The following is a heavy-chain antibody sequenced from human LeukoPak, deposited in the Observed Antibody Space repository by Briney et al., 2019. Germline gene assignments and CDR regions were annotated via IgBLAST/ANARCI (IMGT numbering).Heavy chain of an antibody. CDR2: ISSSSSYI. CDR3: ARDGRRPSSGWPREDFDY. CDR1: GFTFSSYS. J-gene: IGHJ4*02. V-gene: IGHV3-21*01. Sequence: GGSLRLSCAASGFTFSSYSMNWVRQAPGKGLEWVSSISSSSSYIYYADSVKGRFTISRDNAKNSLYLQMNSLRAEDTAVYYYARDGRRPSSGWPREDFDYWGQGTLVTVSS. D-gene: IGHD6-19*01.